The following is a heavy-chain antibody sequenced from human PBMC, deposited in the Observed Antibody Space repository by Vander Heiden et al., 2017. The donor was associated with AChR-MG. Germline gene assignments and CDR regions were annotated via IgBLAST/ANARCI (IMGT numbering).Heavy chain of an antibody. D-gene: IGHD3-10*01. CDR2: ISSSGAAT. CDR1: GLHNFDHFA. V-gene: IGHV3-23*01. CDR3: AKTFFYGSGTLDFPLFGLDV. Sequence: EVQLLESGGGLVQPGESLRPSCAASGLHNFDHFAITRVRQAPGRGLEWVSLISSSGAATYYADSVKGRFTISRDNSKNTLSLHMNSLRADDTAVYYCAKTFFYGSGTLDFPLFGLDVWGQGTTVTVSS. J-gene: IGHJ6*02.